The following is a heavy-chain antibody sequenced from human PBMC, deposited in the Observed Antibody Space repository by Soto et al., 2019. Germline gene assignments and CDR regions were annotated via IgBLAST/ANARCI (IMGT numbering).Heavy chain of an antibody. CDR3: ARAPRGNYGYPSYFDY. V-gene: IGHV4-59*01. CDR2: IYYSGST. Sequence: SETLSLTCLVSGGSLSSYYWSWIRQPPGKGLEWIGYIYYSGSTNYNPSLKSRVTISVDTSKNQFSLKLSSVTAADTAVYYCARAPRGNYGYPSYFDYWGQGTLVTVSS. J-gene: IGHJ4*02. D-gene: IGHD3-10*01. CDR1: GGSLSSYY.